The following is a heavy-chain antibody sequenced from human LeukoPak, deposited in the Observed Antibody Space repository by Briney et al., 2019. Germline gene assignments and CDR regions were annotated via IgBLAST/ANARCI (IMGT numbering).Heavy chain of an antibody. CDR2: IYYSGSP. D-gene: IGHD3-3*01. Sequence: PSETLSLTCTVSGGSISSSSYYWGWIRQPPGKGLEWIGHIYYSGSPSYNPSLKSRVTISMDTSKNHFSLNLTSVTAADTAVYFCARDGATGVFETWGQGTLVAVSS. CDR1: GGSISSSSYY. V-gene: IGHV4-31*03. CDR3: ARDGATGVFET. J-gene: IGHJ5*02.